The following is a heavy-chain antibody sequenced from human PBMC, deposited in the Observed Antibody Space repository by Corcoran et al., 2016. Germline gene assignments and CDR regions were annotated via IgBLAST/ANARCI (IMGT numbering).Heavy chain of an antibody. CDR3: ARSGNYDSNRPPHY. Sequence: QVQLVQSGAEVRKPGASVKISCKASGYTFTTYFIHWVRQAPGQGRECMGIITPFSGTTAYAPKFQGTVTMHRDTSTSKVYMELISLRSQDTDVYSTARSGNYDSNRPPHYWGQGTLVTVSS. D-gene: IGHD3-22*01. V-gene: IGHV1-46*01. CDR1: GYTFTTYF. J-gene: IGHJ4*02. CDR2: ITPFSGTT.